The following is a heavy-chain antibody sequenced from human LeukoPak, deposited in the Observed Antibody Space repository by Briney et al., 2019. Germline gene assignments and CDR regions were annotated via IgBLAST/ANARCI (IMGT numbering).Heavy chain of an antibody. CDR3: ASRREYCSTTSCSATFDI. CDR1: GYTFTTYA. V-gene: IGHV1-3*01. D-gene: IGHD2-2*01. J-gene: IGHJ3*02. CDR2: INAGNGNT. Sequence: VASVKVSCKASGYTFTTYAMHWVRQAPGQRLEWMGWINAGNGNTKYSQKFQGRVTITRDTSASTAYMELSSPRSEDTAVYYCASRREYCSTTSCSATFDIWGQGTMVTVSS.